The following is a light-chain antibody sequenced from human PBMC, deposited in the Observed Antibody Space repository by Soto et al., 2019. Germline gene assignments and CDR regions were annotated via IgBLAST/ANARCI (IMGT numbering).Light chain of an antibody. CDR2: GAS. CDR3: QHYGSSPSWT. Sequence: EIVLTQSPGTLSLSPGERATPSCRASQSVSSSYLAWYQQKPGQAPRLLIYGASSRATGIPDRFSGSGSGTDFTLTISRLEPEDFAVYYCQHYGSSPSWTFGKGTKVEIK. CDR1: QSVSSSY. J-gene: IGKJ1*01. V-gene: IGKV3-20*01.